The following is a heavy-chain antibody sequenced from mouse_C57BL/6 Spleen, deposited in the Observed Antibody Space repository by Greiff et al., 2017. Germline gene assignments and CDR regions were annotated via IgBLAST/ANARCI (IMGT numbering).Heavy chain of an antibody. CDR1: GYTFTDYY. CDR3: ARVANWSYYFDY. Sequence: EVQLQQSGPELVKPGASVKISCKASGYTFTDYYMNWVKQSHGKSLEWIGDINPNNGGTSYNQKFKGKATLTVDKSSSTAYMELRSLTSEDSAVYYCARVANWSYYFDYWGQGTTLTVSS. D-gene: IGHD4-1*01. CDR2: INPNNGGT. J-gene: IGHJ2*01. V-gene: IGHV1-26*01.